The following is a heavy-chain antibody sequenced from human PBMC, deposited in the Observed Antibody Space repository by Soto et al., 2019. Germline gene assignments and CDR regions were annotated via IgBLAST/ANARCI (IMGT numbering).Heavy chain of an antibody. J-gene: IGHJ4*02. D-gene: IGHD6-25*01. Sequence: EVQLLESGGGLVQPGGSLRLSCAASGFTFSSYAMSWVRQAPGKGLEWVSAISGTGGTTYYADSVKGRFTISRDNSRNTLHLQMNILRAEDTAIYYCAKFFVETGGSSGWPWSFHFWGQGTLVTVSS. V-gene: IGHV3-23*01. CDR2: ISGTGGTT. CDR1: GFTFSSYA. CDR3: AKFFVETGGSSGWPWSFHF.